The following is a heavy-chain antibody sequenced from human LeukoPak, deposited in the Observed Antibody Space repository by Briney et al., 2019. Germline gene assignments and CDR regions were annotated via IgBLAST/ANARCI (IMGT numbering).Heavy chain of an antibody. CDR1: GFPFSSYS. J-gene: IGHJ6*03. CDR2: ISGNGDYK. Sequence: GGSLRLSCAASGFPFSSYSMNWVRQTPGKGLEWVSSISGNGDYKYYADSVKGRFTISRDNAKNSLYLQMNSLRAEDTAVYYCARRGGDYDFWNDYLHQYYSYMDVWGKGTTVTVSS. CDR3: ARRGGDYDFWNDYLHQYYSYMDV. V-gene: IGHV3-21*01. D-gene: IGHD3-3*01.